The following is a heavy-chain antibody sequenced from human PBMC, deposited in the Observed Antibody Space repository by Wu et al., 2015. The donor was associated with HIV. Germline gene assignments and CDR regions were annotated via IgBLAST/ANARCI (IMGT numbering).Heavy chain of an antibody. CDR3: ARSGGGSYYRGDWFDP. Sequence: QVQLVQSGAEVKKPGASVKLSCKASGYSFTSYYMHWVRQAPGQGLEWMGIINPSGGSTSYAQKFQGRVTMTRDTSTSTVYMELSSLRSEDTAVYYCARSGGGSYYRGDWFDPWGQGTLVTVSS. CDR2: INPSGGST. V-gene: IGHV1-46*03. D-gene: IGHD1-26*01. CDR1: GYSFTSYY. J-gene: IGHJ5*02.